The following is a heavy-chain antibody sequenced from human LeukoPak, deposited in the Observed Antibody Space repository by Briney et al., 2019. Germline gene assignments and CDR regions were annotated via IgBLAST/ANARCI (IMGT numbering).Heavy chain of an antibody. J-gene: IGHJ4*02. Sequence: GGSLRLSCAASGFTFDDYGMSWVRQAPGKGLEWVSGISWSGGSTAYADSVKGRFTISRDNAKTSLYLQMDSLRAEDTAVFYCARSRYDYIWGIDYWGQGTLVTISS. CDR1: GFTFDDYG. CDR2: ISWSGGST. D-gene: IGHD3-16*01. CDR3: ARSRYDYIWGIDY. V-gene: IGHV3-20*04.